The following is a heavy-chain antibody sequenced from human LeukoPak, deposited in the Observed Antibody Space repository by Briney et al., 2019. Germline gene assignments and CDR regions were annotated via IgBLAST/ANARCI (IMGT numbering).Heavy chain of an antibody. D-gene: IGHD1-26*01. CDR1: RDSVFSNSAA. CDR3: ARGRGELIDY. V-gene: IGHV6-1*01. Sequence: SQTLSLTCVISRDSVFSNSAAWNWLRLSPSRGLEWLGRTYYRSKWNNDYAISVKTRIIIKPDTSKNQFSLQVNSVTPENSAVYYCARGRGELIDYWGHGTLVTVSP. J-gene: IGHJ4*01. CDR2: TYYRSKWNN.